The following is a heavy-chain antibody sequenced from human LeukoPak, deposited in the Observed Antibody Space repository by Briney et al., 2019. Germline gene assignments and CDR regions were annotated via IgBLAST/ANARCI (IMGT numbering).Heavy chain of an antibody. CDR1: GFTFSSYW. Sequence: GGSLRLSCAASGFTFSSYWMHWVRQAPGKGLVWVSRINNDGTSTGYADSVKGRFTISRDNAKNTLYLQMNSLRAEDTAVYYCAYGSGSLLRGQGTLVTVS. J-gene: IGHJ4*02. CDR3: AYGSGSLL. CDR2: INNDGTST. V-gene: IGHV3-74*01. D-gene: IGHD3-10*01.